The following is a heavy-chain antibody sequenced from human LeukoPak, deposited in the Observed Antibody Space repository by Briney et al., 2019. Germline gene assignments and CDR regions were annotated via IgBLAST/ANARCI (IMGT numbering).Heavy chain of an antibody. J-gene: IGHJ4*02. V-gene: IGHV3-23*01. CDR2: IGGSGRNA. D-gene: IGHD4-17*01. Sequence: GGSLRLSCAASGFTFSNYPMSWVRQAPGKGLEWVSAIGGSGRNAYYADSVKGRFTISRDNSKSTIYLQMTSLRAEDTAVYYCAKDTVLLDPSYFDYWGQGNLVTVSS. CDR1: GFTFSNYP. CDR3: AKDTVLLDPSYFDY.